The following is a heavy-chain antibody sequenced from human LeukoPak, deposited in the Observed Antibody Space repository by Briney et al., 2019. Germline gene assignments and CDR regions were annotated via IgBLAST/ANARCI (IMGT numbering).Heavy chain of an antibody. J-gene: IGHJ4*02. Sequence: PSETLSLTCAVYGGSFSGYYWSWIRQPPGKGLEWIGEINHSGSTNYNPSLKSRVTISVDTSKSQFSLNLSSVTAADTAVYFCARGRYSFGYWGQGTLVTVSS. CDR3: ARGRYSFGY. V-gene: IGHV4-34*01. D-gene: IGHD5-18*01. CDR2: INHSGST. CDR1: GGSFSGYY.